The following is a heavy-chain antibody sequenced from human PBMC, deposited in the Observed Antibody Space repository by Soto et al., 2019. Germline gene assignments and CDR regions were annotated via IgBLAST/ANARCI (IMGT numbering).Heavy chain of an antibody. D-gene: IGHD2-15*01. CDR2: IHDSGRN. CDR1: SDSITNYY. Sequence: QVQLQESGPGLVKPSETLSLTCTVSSDSITNYYWSWIRQSPGKGLEWIGYIHDSGRNHYNPSLKSRVKISVDTSKTQFSLKLNSVTAADTAVYYCARVGGTRGWYWGQGTLVTVSS. J-gene: IGHJ4*02. CDR3: ARVGGTRGWY. V-gene: IGHV4-59*01.